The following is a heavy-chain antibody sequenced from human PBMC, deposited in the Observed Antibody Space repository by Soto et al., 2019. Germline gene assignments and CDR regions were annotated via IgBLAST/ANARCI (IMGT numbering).Heavy chain of an antibody. J-gene: IGHJ4*02. CDR3: ARGENCSGGSCYFDY. D-gene: IGHD2-15*01. V-gene: IGHV3-48*03. CDR1: GFTFSSYE. Sequence: GGSLRLSCAASGFTFSSYEMNWVRQAPGKGLEWVSYISSSGSTIYYADSVKGRFTISRDNAKNSLYLQMNSLRAEDTAVYYCARGENCSGGSCYFDYWGQGTLVTVSS. CDR2: ISSSGSTI.